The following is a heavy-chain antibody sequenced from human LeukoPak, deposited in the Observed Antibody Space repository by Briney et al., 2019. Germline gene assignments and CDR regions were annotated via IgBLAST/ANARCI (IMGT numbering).Heavy chain of an antibody. CDR3: AAGYSSGSYYFDY. V-gene: IGHV3-23*01. Sequence: GGSLRLSCAASGFTFSSYAMSWVRQAPGKGLEWVSGISGSDGSTNYADSVKGRFTISRENSKNTLYLQMYSLRAEDTAVYYCAAGYSSGSYYFDYWGQGTLVTVSS. J-gene: IGHJ4*02. CDR2: ISGSDGST. CDR1: GFTFSSYA. D-gene: IGHD6-19*01.